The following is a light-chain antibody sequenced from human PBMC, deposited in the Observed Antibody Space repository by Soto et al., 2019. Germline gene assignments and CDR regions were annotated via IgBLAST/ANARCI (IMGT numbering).Light chain of an antibody. Sequence: DMQMTQSPSSLSASVGDRVTITCRASQSITTYLNWYRQKPGKAPKLLIYAASSLQCGVPSRFSGSGSETEFTLSISSLQPEDFATYFCQQIYSAPLTFGGGTKVEIK. J-gene: IGKJ4*01. V-gene: IGKV1-39*01. CDR1: QSITTY. CDR3: QQIYSAPLT. CDR2: AAS.